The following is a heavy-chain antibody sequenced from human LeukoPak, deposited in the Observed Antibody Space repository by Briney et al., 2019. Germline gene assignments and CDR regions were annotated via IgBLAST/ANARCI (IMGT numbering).Heavy chain of an antibody. J-gene: IGHJ3*02. D-gene: IGHD6-13*01. CDR3: ARVEYSTSSGAFDI. V-gene: IGHV3-53*01. CDR2: IYSGGNT. CDR1: GFTVSTNY. Sequence: GGSLRLSCAASGFTVSTNYMTWVRQAPGKGLEWVSVIYSGGNTYYADSVKGRFTISRDNSKNTLYLQMNSLRAEDTAVYYCARVEYSTSSGAFDIWGQGTMVTVSS.